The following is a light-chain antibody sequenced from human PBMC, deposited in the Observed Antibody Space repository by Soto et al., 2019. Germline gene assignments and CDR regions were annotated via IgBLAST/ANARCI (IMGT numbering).Light chain of an antibody. CDR3: QQYGSSRWT. CDR1: QTVGSAY. CDR2: GTS. V-gene: IGKV3-20*01. Sequence: EIVLTQSPGTLSLSPGERATLSCKASQTVGSAYLAWYQHKPGQAPRLLIYGTSSSATGSPDRISGSGSGTDFTLPISRLEPEDFAVYYCQQYGSSRWTFGQGTKVEAK. J-gene: IGKJ1*01.